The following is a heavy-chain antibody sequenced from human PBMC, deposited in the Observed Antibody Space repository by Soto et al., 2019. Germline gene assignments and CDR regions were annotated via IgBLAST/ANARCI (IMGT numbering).Heavy chain of an antibody. CDR3: ARWRLVGPTEDD. CDR1: GYTFTDYY. Sequence: ASVKVSCKASGYTFTDYYLHWVRQAPGQGLESMGWINPNTGDTNYAQKFQGRVTMNRDTSISTAYMELRRLTSDDTAMYHCARWRLVGPTEDDWGQGTLVTVSS. V-gene: IGHV1-2*02. D-gene: IGHD2-8*02. CDR2: INPNTGDT. J-gene: IGHJ4*02.